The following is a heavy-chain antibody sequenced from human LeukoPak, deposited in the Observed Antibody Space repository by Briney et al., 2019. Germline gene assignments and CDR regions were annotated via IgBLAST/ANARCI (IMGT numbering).Heavy chain of an antibody. Sequence: GGSLRLSCIASGFAFSGHWMHWARQLPGKGLVWVSRISPTGSTTSYADSVKGRFTVSRDNAKNTLYLQVNNLRAEDTAVYYCARGPNSNWSGLDFWGQGTLLTVSS. CDR2: ISPTGSTT. V-gene: IGHV3-74*01. D-gene: IGHD6-6*01. CDR3: ARGPNSNWSGLDF. J-gene: IGHJ4*02. CDR1: GFAFSGHW.